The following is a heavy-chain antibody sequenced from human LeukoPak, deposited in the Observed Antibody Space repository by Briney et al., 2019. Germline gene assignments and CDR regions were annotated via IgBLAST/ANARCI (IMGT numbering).Heavy chain of an antibody. D-gene: IGHD3-10*01. J-gene: IGHJ3*02. Sequence: PGGSLRLSCAASGFTFSTYSMNWVRQAPGKWLEWLTSIATRINYIYYARSLKGRSTISRDNAKNSLYLHMHSLRPDVTVVYYCPPGRSITILRGVAISDGFDIWGQGTKVTVS. CDR2: IATRINYI. CDR1: GFTFSTYS. V-gene: IGHV3-21*06. CDR3: PPGRSITILRGVAISDGFDI.